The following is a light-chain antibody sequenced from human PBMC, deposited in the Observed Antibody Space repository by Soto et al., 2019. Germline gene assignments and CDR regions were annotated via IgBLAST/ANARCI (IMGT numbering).Light chain of an antibody. V-gene: IGKV1-5*03. J-gene: IGKJ1*01. Sequence: IQLTQSPSSLSASVGDRVTITCRASQSISSWLAWYQQKPGKAPKXLIYKASSLESGVPSRFSGSGSGTELTITISSLQPDDCETYDGQQYNSYSGTFGQGTKVDI. CDR2: KAS. CDR3: QQYNSYSGT. CDR1: QSISSW.